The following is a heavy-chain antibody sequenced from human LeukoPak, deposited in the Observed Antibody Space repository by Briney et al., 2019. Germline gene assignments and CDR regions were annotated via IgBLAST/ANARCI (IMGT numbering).Heavy chain of an antibody. D-gene: IGHD5-18*01. V-gene: IGHV3-49*03. CDR1: GLTLGDYA. CDR3: TRGYSYGFH. CDR2: IRSKTHSGAT. Sequence: GGSLRLSCTVSGLTLGDYAMSWFRQAPGKGLEWLGFIRSKTHSGATEYAASVRGRFTISRDDSKSIAYRQMNSLKIEDTAMYYCTRGYSYGFHWGQGTLVTVSS. J-gene: IGHJ4*02.